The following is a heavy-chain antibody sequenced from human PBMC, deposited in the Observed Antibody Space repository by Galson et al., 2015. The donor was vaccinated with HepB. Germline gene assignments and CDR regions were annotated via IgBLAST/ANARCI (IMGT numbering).Heavy chain of an antibody. V-gene: IGHV3-23*01. D-gene: IGHD3-9*01. CDR2: ISGSGGST. J-gene: IGHJ4*02. CDR1: GFTFSSYA. Sequence: SLRLSCAASGFTFSSYAMSWVRQAPGKGLEWVSAISGSGGSTYYADSVKGRFTISRDNSKNTLYLQMNSLRAEDTAVYYCAKLELTPENKYYDILTGYYGFDYWGQGTLVTVSS. CDR3: AKLELTPENKYYDILTGYYGFDY.